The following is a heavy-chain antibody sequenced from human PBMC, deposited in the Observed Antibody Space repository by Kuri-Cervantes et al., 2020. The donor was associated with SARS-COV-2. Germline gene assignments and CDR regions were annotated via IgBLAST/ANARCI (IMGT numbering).Heavy chain of an antibody. Sequence: GGSLRLSCAASGFTFSSYDMHWVRQATGKGLEWVSAIGTASDTYYPGSVKGRFTISRENAKNSLYLQMNSLRDEDTAVYYCAYIPIRGWFDPWGQGTLVTVSS. J-gene: IGHJ5*02. D-gene: IGHD2-21*01. V-gene: IGHV3-13*01. CDR2: IGTASDT. CDR1: GFTFSSYD. CDR3: AYIPIRGWFDP.